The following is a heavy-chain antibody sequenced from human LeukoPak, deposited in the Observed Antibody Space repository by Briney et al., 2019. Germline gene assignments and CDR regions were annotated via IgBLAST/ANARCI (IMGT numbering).Heavy chain of an antibody. CDR1: GFTFSSYS. D-gene: IGHD4-17*01. CDR2: ISSGSSYI. Sequence: PGGSLRLSCAASGFTFSSYSMNWVRQAPGKGLEWVSSISSGSSYIYYADSVKGRFTISRDNAKNSLYLQMNSLRAEDTAVYYCAGGVTTTVTTPGHWGQGTLVTVSS. J-gene: IGHJ4*02. V-gene: IGHV3-21*01. CDR3: AGGVTTTVTTPGH.